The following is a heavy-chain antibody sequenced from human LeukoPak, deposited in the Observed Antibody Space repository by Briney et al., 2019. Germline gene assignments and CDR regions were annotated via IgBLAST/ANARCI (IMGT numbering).Heavy chain of an antibody. D-gene: IGHD5-12*01. V-gene: IGHV3-21*01. CDR1: GFTFSTYS. Sequence: PGGSLRLSSAASGFTFSTYSMNWVRQAPGKGLEWVSSISSSGSYMYYADSVKGRFTISRDNAKNSLYLQMNSLRAEDTAVYYCARDYLTAQWLLSGGDYWGQGTLVTVSS. CDR3: ARDYLTAQWLLSGGDY. J-gene: IGHJ4*02. CDR2: ISSSGSYM.